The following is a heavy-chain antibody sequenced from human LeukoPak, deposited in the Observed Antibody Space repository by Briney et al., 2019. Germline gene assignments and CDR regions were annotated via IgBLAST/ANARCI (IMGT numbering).Heavy chain of an antibody. CDR1: GYTSSAYY. CDR3: ARAQTYYYYYMDV. CDR2: INPNSGGT. V-gene: IGHV1-2*02. Sequence: GASVKVSCKASGYTSSAYYIHWVRQAPGQGLEWMGWINPNSGGTNYAQKFQGRVTMTRDTSISTAYMELSRLRSDDTAVYYCARAQTYYYYYMDVWGKGTTVTVSS. J-gene: IGHJ6*03.